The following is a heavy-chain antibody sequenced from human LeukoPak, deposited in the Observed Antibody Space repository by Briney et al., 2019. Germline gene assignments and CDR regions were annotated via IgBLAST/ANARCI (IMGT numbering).Heavy chain of an antibody. CDR2: INPNSGGT. CDR1: GYTFTGYY. Sequence: GASVKVSCKASGYTFTGYYMHWVRQAPGQGLEWMGWINPNSGGTNYAQKFQGRVTMTRDTSISTAYMELSRLRSDDTAVYYCARDCRCSGGSCYIYYFDYWGQGTLVTVSS. V-gene: IGHV1-2*02. CDR3: ARDCRCSGGSCYIYYFDY. D-gene: IGHD2-15*01. J-gene: IGHJ4*02.